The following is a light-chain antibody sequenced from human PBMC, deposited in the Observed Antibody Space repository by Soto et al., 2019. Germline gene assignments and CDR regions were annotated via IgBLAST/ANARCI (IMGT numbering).Light chain of an antibody. CDR3: AAWDYRLNWWV. J-gene: IGLJ3*02. CDR2: SND. CDR1: RSNIGSNS. V-gene: IGLV1-44*01. Sequence: QSVLTQPPSTSGTPGQRVTISCSGRRSNIGSNSVNWYQQLPGTAPKLLIYSNDQRPSGVPDRFSGSKSGTSASLVISGLQSEDEAYYHCAAWDYRLNWWVFGGGTKLTVL.